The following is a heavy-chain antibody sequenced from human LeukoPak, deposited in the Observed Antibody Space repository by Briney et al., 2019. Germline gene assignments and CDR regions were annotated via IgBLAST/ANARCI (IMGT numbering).Heavy chain of an antibody. Sequence: GGSLRLSCAASGFTSTTYGMIWVRQAPGKGLEWVLGISGSGSNTYYADSAKGRFTSSRDYSKRTVYLQMNSLRAEDTAVYYCAKNGEPHYYMDVLGKGTTVTVSS. CDR2: ISGSGSNT. V-gene: IGHV3-23*01. D-gene: IGHD1-14*01. CDR3: AKNGEPHYYMDV. CDR1: GFTSTTYG. J-gene: IGHJ6*03.